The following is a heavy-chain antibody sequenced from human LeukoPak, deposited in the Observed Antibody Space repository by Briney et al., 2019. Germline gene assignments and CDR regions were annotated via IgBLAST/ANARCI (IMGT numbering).Heavy chain of an antibody. CDR3: ARDLNARSSFELGY. V-gene: IGHV3-7*01. D-gene: IGHD6-13*01. CDR2: INRDGSEK. Sequence: GGSLRLSCAASGFTFSNYGMHWVRQAPGKGLEWVANINRDGSEKYYVDSVKGRFTISRDNAKNSLFLQMNSLRAEDTAVYYCARDLNARSSFELGYWGQGTLVTVSS. CDR1: GFTFSNYG. J-gene: IGHJ4*02.